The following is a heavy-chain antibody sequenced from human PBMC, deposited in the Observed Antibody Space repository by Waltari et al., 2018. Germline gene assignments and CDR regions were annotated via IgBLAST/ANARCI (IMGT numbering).Heavy chain of an antibody. V-gene: IGHV4-59*01. J-gene: IGHJ4*02. D-gene: IGHD6-19*01. CDR2: IYYSGST. CDR1: GGSISSYY. CDR3: ARGSRGGSGWYEGDY. Sequence: QVQLQESGPGLVKPSETLSLTCTVSGGSISSYYWSWIRQPPGKGLEWIGYIYYSGSTIYVPSLKSRVTISVDTSKNQFSLKLSSVTAADTAVYYCARGSRGGSGWYEGDYWGQGTLVTVSS.